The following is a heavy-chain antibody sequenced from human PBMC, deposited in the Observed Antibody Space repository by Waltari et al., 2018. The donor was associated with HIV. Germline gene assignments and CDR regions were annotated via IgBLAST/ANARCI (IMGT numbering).Heavy chain of an antibody. CDR2: IWYDGSNK. J-gene: IGHJ4*02. CDR3: AREKVDTTMAVGYYFDY. V-gene: IGHV3-33*01. Sequence: QVQLVESGGGVVQPGRSLRLSCAASGFTFSSCGMPWVRQAPGKGLEWVAVIWYDGSNKYYADSVKGRFTISRDNSKNTLYVQMNSLRAEDTAVYYCAREKVDTTMAVGYYFDYWGQGTLVTVSS. CDR1: GFTFSSCG. D-gene: IGHD5-18*01.